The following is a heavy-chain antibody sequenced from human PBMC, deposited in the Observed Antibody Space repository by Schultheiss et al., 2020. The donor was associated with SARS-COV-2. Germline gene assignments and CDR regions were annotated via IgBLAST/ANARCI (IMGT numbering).Heavy chain of an antibody. J-gene: IGHJ4*02. CDR3: ARDRGYLGSVSYTFDN. Sequence: GGSLRLSCAASGFTFSSYSMNWVRQAPGKGLEWVSSISSSSSYIYYADSVKGRFTISRDNDKSSLYLQMNSLRAEDTAVYYCARDRGYLGSVSYTFDNWGQGTLVTVSS. CDR1: GFTFSSYS. V-gene: IGHV3-21*01. CDR2: ISSSSSYI. D-gene: IGHD3-10*01.